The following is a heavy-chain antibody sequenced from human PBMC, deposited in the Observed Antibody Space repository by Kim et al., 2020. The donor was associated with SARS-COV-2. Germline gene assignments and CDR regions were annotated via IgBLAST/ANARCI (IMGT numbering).Heavy chain of an antibody. V-gene: IGHV4-34*01. CDR1: GGSFSGYY. J-gene: IGHJ3*02. D-gene: IGHD2-8*01. Sequence: SETLSLTCAVYGGSFSGYYWSWIRQPPGKGLEWIGEINHSGSTNYNPSLKSRVTISVDTSKNQFSLKLSSVTAADTAVYYCARGPHIVLMVYAAITRERAFDIWGQGTMVTVSS. CDR2: INHSGST. CDR3: ARGPHIVLMVYAAITRERAFDI.